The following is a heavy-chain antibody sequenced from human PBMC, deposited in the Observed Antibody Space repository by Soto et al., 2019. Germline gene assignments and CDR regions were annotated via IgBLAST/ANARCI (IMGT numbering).Heavy chain of an antibody. D-gene: IGHD3-10*01. CDR1: GFTFRSSA. CDR3: AAVSQWLGEHGLDV. J-gene: IGHJ6*02. Sequence: QLQLVQSAPEVKKPGTSVTVSCQVSGFTFRSSALYWVRQARGQRLEWMGRIVVGSDTTNYAQKMQERITITRDMSTSTVYMRLSSLRSDDTAVYYCAAVSQWLGEHGLDVWGQGTTVTVSS. CDR2: IVVGSDTT. V-gene: IGHV1-58*01.